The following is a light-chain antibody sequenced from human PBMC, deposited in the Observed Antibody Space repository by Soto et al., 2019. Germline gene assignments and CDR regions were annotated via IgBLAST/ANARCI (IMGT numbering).Light chain of an antibody. J-gene: IGLJ2*01. CDR2: DVA. CDR1: SSDVGGYNY. V-gene: IGLV2-11*01. Sequence: QSVLTQPRSVSASPGQSVTISCTGTSSDVGGYNYVSWYQQHPGKAPKLMIYDVAKRPSGVPDRFSGSKSGNTASLTISGLQAEDEADYYCCSYAGTYTPLIFGGGTKLTVL. CDR3: CSYAGTYTPLI.